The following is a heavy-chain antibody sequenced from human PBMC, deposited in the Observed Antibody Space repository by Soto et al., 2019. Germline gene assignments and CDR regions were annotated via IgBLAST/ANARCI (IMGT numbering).Heavy chain of an antibody. CDR2: ISHDGNKM. V-gene: IGHV3-30*04. D-gene: IGHD6-13*01. CDR3: ARTAAAGFKVPRLDY. CDR1: GFIFNSYS. J-gene: IGHJ4*02. Sequence: QVQLVESGGGAVQPGMSLRLACAASGFIFNSYSMYWVRQAPGKGLEWVAVISHDGNKMYYADSVKGRFTISRDNSKNTVYLQMNTLRREDTALYYCARTAAAGFKVPRLDYWGQGTRVTVSS.